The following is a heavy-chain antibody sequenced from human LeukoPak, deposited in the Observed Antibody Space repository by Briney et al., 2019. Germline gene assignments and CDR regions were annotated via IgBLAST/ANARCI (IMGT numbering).Heavy chain of an antibody. V-gene: IGHV4-30-2*01. CDR2: IYHSGST. J-gene: IGHJ6*02. Sequence: PSETLSLTCAVSGGSISSGGYSWSWIRQPPGKGLEWIGYIYHSGSTYYNPSLKSRVTISVDRSKNQFSLKLSSVTAADTAVYYCARERYCSSTSCQPLDVWGQGTTVTVSS. CDR1: GGSISSGGYS. CDR3: ARERYCSSTSCQPLDV. D-gene: IGHD2-2*01.